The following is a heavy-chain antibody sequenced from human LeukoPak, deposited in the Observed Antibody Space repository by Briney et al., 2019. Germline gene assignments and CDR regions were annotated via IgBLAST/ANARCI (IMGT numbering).Heavy chain of an antibody. Sequence: ASVKVSCKASGYTFTGYYMHWVRQAPGQGLEWMGWINPNSGGTNYAQKFQGRVTMTRDTSISTAYMELSRLRSDDTAVYHCARVAGYSSSWYDYWGQGTLVTVSS. CDR3: ARVAGYSSSWYDY. J-gene: IGHJ4*02. CDR2: INPNSGGT. V-gene: IGHV1-2*02. CDR1: GYTFTGYY. D-gene: IGHD6-13*01.